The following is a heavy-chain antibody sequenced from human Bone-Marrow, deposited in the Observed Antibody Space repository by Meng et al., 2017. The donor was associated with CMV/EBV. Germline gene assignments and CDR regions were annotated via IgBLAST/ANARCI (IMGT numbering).Heavy chain of an antibody. V-gene: IGHV1-2*02. Sequence: ASVKVSCKASGYTFTGYYMHWVRQAPGQGLEWMGWINPNSGGTNYAQKFQGRVTMTRDTSISTAYMEPSRLRSDDTAVYYCARDGAVARPYYFDYWGQGTLVTVSS. J-gene: IGHJ4*02. D-gene: IGHD6-19*01. CDR1: GYTFTGYY. CDR2: INPNSGGT. CDR3: ARDGAVARPYYFDY.